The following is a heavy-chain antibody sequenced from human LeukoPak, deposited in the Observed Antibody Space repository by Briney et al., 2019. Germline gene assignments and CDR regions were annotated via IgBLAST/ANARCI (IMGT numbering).Heavy chain of an antibody. V-gene: IGHV3-21*01. CDR1: GFTFSSYN. Sequence: GGSLRLSCAASGFTFSSYNMNWARQAPGKGLEWVSSISSNTSYRYYADSVKGRFTISRDNAKNSLYLQMNSLRAEDTAVYYCARGGDAGRYWYFDLWGRGTLVTVSP. J-gene: IGHJ2*01. D-gene: IGHD7-27*01. CDR3: ARGGDAGRYWYFDL. CDR2: ISSNTSYR.